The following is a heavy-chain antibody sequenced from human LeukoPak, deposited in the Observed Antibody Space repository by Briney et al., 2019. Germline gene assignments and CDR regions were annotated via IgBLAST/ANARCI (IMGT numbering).Heavy chain of an antibody. Sequence: GGPLRLSCAAPDFTFSSFDLTWFPHPTGQVREWVSTIGTASDTYYPGSVEGRFTLSRDNAKNSLYLQMNSLTAGDTAVYYCARGPPRGKYYYMDVWGKGTTVTVSS. V-gene: IGHV3-13*01. CDR2: IGTASDT. CDR3: ARGPPRGKYYYMDV. CDR1: DFTFSSFD. D-gene: IGHD1-1*01. J-gene: IGHJ6*03.